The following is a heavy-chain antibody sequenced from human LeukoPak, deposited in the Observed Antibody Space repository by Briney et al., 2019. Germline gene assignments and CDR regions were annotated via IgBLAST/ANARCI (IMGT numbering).Heavy chain of an antibody. CDR3: PKDPPLYGSGSYLDY. V-gene: IGHV3-30*02. CDR2: IRYDGSYD. CDR1: GFTFSHYA. J-gene: IGHJ4*02. Sequence: QPGGSLRLSCAASGFTFSHYAMHWVRQAPGKGLEFVAFIRYDGSYDSYADSVRGRFTISRDDSKNTLYLQMNSLRVDDTAVYYCPKDPPLYGSGSYLDYWGQGSLVTVSS. D-gene: IGHD3-10*01.